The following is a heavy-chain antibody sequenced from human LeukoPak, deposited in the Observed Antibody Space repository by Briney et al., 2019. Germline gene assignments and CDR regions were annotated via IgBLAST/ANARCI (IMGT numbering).Heavy chain of an antibody. CDR1: GGSFSSYV. J-gene: IGHJ6*02. CDR2: IIPVLGVS. D-gene: IGHD1-26*01. CDR3: ARDRAWEYPHYGMDV. Sequence: GASVKVSCKASGGSFSSYVITWVRQAPGQGLEWMGRIIPVLGVSNFAQKFQGRVTITADKSTNTAHMELSSLRSEDTAVYYCARDRAWEYPHYGMDVWGQGTTVTVSS. V-gene: IGHV1-69*04.